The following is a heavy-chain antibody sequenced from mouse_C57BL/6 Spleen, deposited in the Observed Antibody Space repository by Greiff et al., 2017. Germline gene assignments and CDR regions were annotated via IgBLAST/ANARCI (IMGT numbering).Heavy chain of an antibody. Sequence: QVQLQQPGAELVMPGASVKLSCKASGYTFTSYWMHWVKQRPGQGLEWIGEIDPSDSYTNYNQKFKGKSTLTVDKSSSTAYMQLSSLTSEDSAVYYCARDRYFDVWVTGTTVTVSS. CDR1: GYTFTSYW. CDR3: ARDRYFDV. V-gene: IGHV1-69*01. CDR2: IDPSDSYT. J-gene: IGHJ1*03.